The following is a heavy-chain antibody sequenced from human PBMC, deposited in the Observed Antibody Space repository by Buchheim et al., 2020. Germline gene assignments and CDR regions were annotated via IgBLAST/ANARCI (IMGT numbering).Heavy chain of an antibody. CDR2: IYYSGST. V-gene: IGHV4-39*01. CDR1: GGSISSSSYY. Sequence: QLQLQESGPGLVKPSETLSLTCTVPGGSISSSSYYWGWIRQPPGKGLEWIGSIYYSGSTYYNPSLKSRVTISVDTSKNQFSLKLSSVTAADTAVYYCAREDIVLMVYARHFDYWGQGTL. J-gene: IGHJ4*02. CDR3: AREDIVLMVYARHFDY. D-gene: IGHD2-8*01.